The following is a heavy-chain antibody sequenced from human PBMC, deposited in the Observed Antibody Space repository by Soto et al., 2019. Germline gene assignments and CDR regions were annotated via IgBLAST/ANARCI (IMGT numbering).Heavy chain of an antibody. CDR3: AHKVIRKVFGWVTRTAIYFDF. CDR2: IYCDDDK. CDR1: GFSLTNSGVG. D-gene: IGHD3-3*01. V-gene: IGHV2-5*02. Sequence: QITLNESGPTVVRPTETLTLTCRFSGFSLTNSGVGVGWIRQSPGKTPEWLELIYCDDDKRYSESLKSSLTITKDTSTNHVVLTVSELDPSDTTTYYCAHKVIRKVFGWVTRTAIYFDFWGQGTQVAVSS. J-gene: IGHJ4*02.